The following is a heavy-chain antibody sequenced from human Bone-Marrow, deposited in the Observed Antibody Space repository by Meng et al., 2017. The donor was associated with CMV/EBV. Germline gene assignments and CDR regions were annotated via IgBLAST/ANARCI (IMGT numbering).Heavy chain of an antibody. J-gene: IGHJ4*02. D-gene: IGHD2-2*01. CDR3: GCCSSASLSRGGDYFDY. CDR2: IYHSGST. Sequence: SETLSLTCTVSGYSISSGYYWGWIRQPPGKGLEWIGSIYHSGSTYYNPSLKSRVTISVDTSKNQFSLKLSSVTAADTAVYYCGCCSSASLSRGGDYFDYWGQGTLVTVSS. V-gene: IGHV4-38-2*02. CDR1: GYSISSGYY.